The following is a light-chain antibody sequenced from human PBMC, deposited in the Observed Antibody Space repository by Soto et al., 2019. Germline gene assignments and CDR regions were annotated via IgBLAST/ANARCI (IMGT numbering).Light chain of an antibody. CDR1: SSDGGDYKY. Sequence: QSVLTQAPSASGSSGQSVTISCTGTSSDGGDYKYGSWYQKHPGKAPKLMIYEVTKRPSGVPDRFSGSKSGNTASLTVSGLQAEDEAAYCCSSYVGSNNFYVFGTGAKVTV. V-gene: IGLV2-8*01. CDR2: EVT. CDR3: SSYVGSNNFYV. J-gene: IGLJ1*01.